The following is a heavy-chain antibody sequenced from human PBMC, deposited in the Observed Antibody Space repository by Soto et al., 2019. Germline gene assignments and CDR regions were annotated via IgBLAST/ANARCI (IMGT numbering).Heavy chain of an antibody. CDR1: GFTFSSYS. V-gene: IGHV3-30-3*01. CDR2: ILYDGSHK. Sequence: QVQLVESGGGVVQPGRSLRLSCAACGFTFSSYSMHWVRQAPGKGLEWVAVILYDGSHKYYAESVKGRFTISRDSSKNTLYLQMNSLKTDDTAVYYCARAIVAAGGHWGAFEIWGQGTMVTFSS. D-gene: IGHD6-13*01. J-gene: IGHJ3*02. CDR3: ARAIVAAGGHWGAFEI.